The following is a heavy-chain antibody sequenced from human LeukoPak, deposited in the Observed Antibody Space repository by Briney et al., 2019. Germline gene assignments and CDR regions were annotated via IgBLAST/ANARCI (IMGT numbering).Heavy chain of an antibody. J-gene: IGHJ4*02. CDR1: GYTFTSYG. CDR2: ISTSNGNT. V-gene: IGHV1-18*01. D-gene: IGHD4-17*01. CDR3: VRDNDYVPAY. Sequence: ASVRVSCKASGYTFTSYGISWVRQAPGQGLEWMAWISTSNGNTNFAQKFQGRVTMTTDTSTSTAYMELRSLRSDDTAVYYCVRDNDYVPAYWGQGTLVTVSS.